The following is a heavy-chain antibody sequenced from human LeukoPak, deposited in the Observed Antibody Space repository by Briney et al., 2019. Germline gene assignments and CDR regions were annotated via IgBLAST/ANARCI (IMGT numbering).Heavy chain of an antibody. Sequence: GGFLRLSCAASGFTFRDYWMSWVRQAPGNGLEWVAKIDFHGSEKYYVDSVKGRFTISRDNAKNSVYLQMNSLRAEDTAVYYCARKATIIDYWGQGTLVTVSS. V-gene: IGHV3-7*04. CDR2: IDFHGSEK. CDR3: ARKATIIDY. D-gene: IGHD5-12*01. J-gene: IGHJ4*02. CDR1: GFTFRDYW.